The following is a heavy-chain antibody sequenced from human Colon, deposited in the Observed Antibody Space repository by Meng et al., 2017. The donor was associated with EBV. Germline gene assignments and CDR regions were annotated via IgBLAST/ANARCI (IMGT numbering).Heavy chain of an antibody. CDR2: IDHRGNT. CDR1: GGSFRDYY. D-gene: IGHD3-10*01. V-gene: IGHV4-34*01. J-gene: IGHJ5*02. CDR3: ARRGPSGNFSP. Sequence: QVQLQQWGAGLLKPSETLSRSCAVYGGSFRDYYWTWIRHPPGKGLEWIGEIDHRGNTKYNPSLKSRVTISLDTSKKQFSLKVSSVTAADSAVYYCARRGPSGNFSPWSQGALVTVFS.